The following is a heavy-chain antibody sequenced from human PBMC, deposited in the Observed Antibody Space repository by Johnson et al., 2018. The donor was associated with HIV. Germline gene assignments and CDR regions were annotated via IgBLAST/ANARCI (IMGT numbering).Heavy chain of an antibody. Sequence: VQLVESGGGLVQPGWSLRLSCAASGFTFSSYAMHWVRQAPGKGLEYVSAISSNGGSTYYANSVKGRFTISRDNSKNTLYLQMGSLRPEDTAVYYCARDGRDLVTRGSFDVWGQGTVVTVSS. CDR3: ARDGRDLVTRGSFDV. V-gene: IGHV3-64*01. CDR2: ISSNGGST. CDR1: GFTFSSYA. J-gene: IGHJ3*01. D-gene: IGHD3-9*01.